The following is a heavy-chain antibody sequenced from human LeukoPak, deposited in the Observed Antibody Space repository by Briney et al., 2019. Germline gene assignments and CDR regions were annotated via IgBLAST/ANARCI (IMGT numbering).Heavy chain of an antibody. V-gene: IGHV3-23*01. CDR2: ISGSGGST. CDR3: AKDTGTNPYYYYYMDV. CDR1: GFTFSSYA. J-gene: IGHJ6*03. Sequence: QTGGSLRLSCAASGFTFSSYAMSWVRQAPGKGLEWVSAISGSGGSTYYADSVKGRFTISRDNSKNTLYLQMNSLRAEDTAVYYCAKDTGTNPYYYYYMDVWGKGTTVTVSS. D-gene: IGHD1-14*01.